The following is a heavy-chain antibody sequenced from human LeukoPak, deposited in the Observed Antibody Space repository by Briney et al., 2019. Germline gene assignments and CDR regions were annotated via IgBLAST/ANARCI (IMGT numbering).Heavy chain of an antibody. Sequence: SETLSLTCTVSGGSISGYYWSWIRQPPGKGLEWIGTIYHTGTTYYNPSLKSRVTISVETSRSQLSLKLSSVTATDTAVYYCALTGGSSGYFLPEKFDYWGQGNLVTVSS. CDR1: GGSISGYY. CDR2: IYHTGTT. D-gene: IGHD3-22*01. CDR3: ALTGGSSGYFLPEKFDY. J-gene: IGHJ4*02. V-gene: IGHV4-59*08.